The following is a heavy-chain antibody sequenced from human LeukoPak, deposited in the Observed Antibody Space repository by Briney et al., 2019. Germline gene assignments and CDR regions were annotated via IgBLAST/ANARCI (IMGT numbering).Heavy chain of an antibody. Sequence: GGSLRLSCAASGFTFSSYSMNWVRQAPGKGLEWVSSISSSSSYIYYADSVKGRFTISRDNAKNSLCLQMNSLRAEDTAVYYCATPLHGDYDTYCYYGMDVWGQGTTVTVSS. CDR2: ISSSSSYI. CDR3: ATPLHGDYDTYCYYGMDV. D-gene: IGHD4-17*01. V-gene: IGHV3-21*01. CDR1: GFTFSSYS. J-gene: IGHJ6*02.